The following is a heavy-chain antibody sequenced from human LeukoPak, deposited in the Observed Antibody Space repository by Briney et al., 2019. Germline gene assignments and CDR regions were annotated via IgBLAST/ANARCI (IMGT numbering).Heavy chain of an antibody. CDR1: GFTFTSSA. CDR2: IVVGSGNT. J-gene: IGHJ3*02. D-gene: IGHD3/OR15-3a*01. Sequence: SVKVSCKASGFTFTSSAVQWVRQARGQRLEWIGWIVVGSGNTNYAQKFQERVTITRDMSTSTAYMELSSLRSEDTAVYYCARTPGLLSAFDIWGQGTMVTVSS. CDR3: ARTPGLLSAFDI. V-gene: IGHV1-58*01.